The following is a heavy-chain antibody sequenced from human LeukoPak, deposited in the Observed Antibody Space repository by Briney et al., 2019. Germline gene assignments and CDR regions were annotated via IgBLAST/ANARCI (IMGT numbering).Heavy chain of an antibody. CDR3: ARTSGPPEPFFDY. V-gene: IGHV3-33*01. CDR2: IWYDGSNK. D-gene: IGHD3-10*01. CDR1: GFTFSSYG. Sequence: GRSLRLSCAASGFTFSSYGMHWVRQAPGKGLEWVAVIWYDGSNKYYADSVKGLFTISRDNSKNTLYLQMNSLRAEDTAVYYCARTSGPPEPFFDYWGQGTLVTVSS. J-gene: IGHJ4*02.